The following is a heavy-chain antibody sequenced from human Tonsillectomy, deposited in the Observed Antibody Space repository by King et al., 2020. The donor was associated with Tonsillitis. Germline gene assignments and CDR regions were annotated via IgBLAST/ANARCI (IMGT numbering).Heavy chain of an antibody. CDR2: ISGSGCNT. J-gene: IGHJ4*02. CDR1: GFTFSSYA. D-gene: IGHD5-18*01. Sequence: VQLVESGGGLVQPGGGLRLSCAASGFTFSSYAMSWVRQAPGKGLEWVAAISGSGCNTYYANSVRGRITISRDNSKNTLYLQMNSLRAEDTAVYYCVKEEVGYSYGTYWGQGTLVIVSS. V-gene: IGHV3-23*04. CDR3: VKEEVGYSYGTY.